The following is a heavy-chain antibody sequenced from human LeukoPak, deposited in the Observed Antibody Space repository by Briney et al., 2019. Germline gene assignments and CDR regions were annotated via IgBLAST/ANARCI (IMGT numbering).Heavy chain of an antibody. V-gene: IGHV3-23*01. CDR1: GFTFSRYA. Sequence: GGSLRLSCAASGFTFSRYAMSWVRQAPGKGLEWVSEISGGGSSTYYADSVKGRFTISRDNSKNTLFLQMDSLRAEDTALYFCAKGSSGYFFDHWGQGSLVTVSS. CDR3: AKGSSGYFFDH. CDR2: ISGGGSST. D-gene: IGHD3-22*01. J-gene: IGHJ4*02.